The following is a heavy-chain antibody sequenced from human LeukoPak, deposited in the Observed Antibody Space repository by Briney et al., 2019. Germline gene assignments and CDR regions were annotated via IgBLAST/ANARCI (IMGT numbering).Heavy chain of an antibody. V-gene: IGHV3-7*01. Sequence: GGSLRLSCAASGFTFSSYWMSWVRQAPGKGLEWVANIKQDGSEKYYVYSVKGRFTISRDNAKYSLYLQMNSLRAEDTAVYYCAREALDSGYYYYFDYWGQGTLVTVSS. CDR2: IKQDGSEK. CDR1: GFTFSSYW. D-gene: IGHD3-22*01. J-gene: IGHJ4*02. CDR3: AREALDSGYYYYFDY.